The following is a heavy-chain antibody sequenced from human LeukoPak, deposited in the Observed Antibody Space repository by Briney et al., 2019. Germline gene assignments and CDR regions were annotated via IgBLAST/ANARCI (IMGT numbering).Heavy chain of an antibody. CDR2: IYPGDSDPKYT. V-gene: IGHV5-51*01. CDR1: GYTFSNNW. CDR3: ARHVIRSHEGVYVSWFDP. D-gene: IGHD3-10*01. Sequence: GESLKISCKCSGYTFSNNWIGWVRQMPGKGLEWMGFIYPGDSDPKYTRDSPSFQGQVTISVDKSINTAYLQWSRLRASDSAIYYCARHVIRSHEGVYVSWFDPWGQGTLVTVSS. J-gene: IGHJ5*02.